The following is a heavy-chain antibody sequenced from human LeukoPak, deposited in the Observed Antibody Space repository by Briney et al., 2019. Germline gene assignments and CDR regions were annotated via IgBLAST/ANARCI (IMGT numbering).Heavy chain of an antibody. CDR3: AKVLGYYDSSGYYQEGGFDY. D-gene: IGHD3-22*01. J-gene: IGHJ4*02. V-gene: IGHV3-43*02. Sequence: GGSLRLPCAASGFTFDDYAMHWVRQAPGKGLEWVSLISGDGGSTYYADSVKGRFTISRDNSKNSLYLQMNSLRTEDTALYYCAKVLGYYDSSGYYQEGGFDYWGQGTLVTVSS. CDR1: GFTFDDYA. CDR2: ISGDGGST.